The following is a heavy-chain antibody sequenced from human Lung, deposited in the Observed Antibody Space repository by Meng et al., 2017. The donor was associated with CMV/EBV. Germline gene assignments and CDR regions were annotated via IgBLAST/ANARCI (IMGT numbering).Heavy chain of an antibody. CDR3: ARGFWNPYYEDTHDF. CDR1: GFPFSRYW. V-gene: IGHV3-7*04. Sequence: SCAASGFPFSRYWMSWVRQAPGKGLEWVANINQDESEKYYVESVKGRFTISRDNAKNSLYLQMNSLRAEDTAVFYCARGFWNPYYEDTHDFWGQGXLVTVSS. J-gene: IGHJ4*03. CDR2: INQDESEK. D-gene: IGHD3-3*01.